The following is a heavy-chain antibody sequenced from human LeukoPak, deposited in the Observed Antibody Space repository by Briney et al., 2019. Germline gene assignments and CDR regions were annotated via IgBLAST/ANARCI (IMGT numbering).Heavy chain of an antibody. D-gene: IGHD2-2*01. CDR1: GGSISSYY. V-gene: IGHV4-59*01. J-gene: IGHJ5*02. Sequence: SETLSLTCTVSGGSISSYYWSWIRQPPGKGLEWIGYIYYSGSTNYNPSLKSRVTISVDTSKNQFSLKLGSVTAADTAVYYCARGSGWVCSSTSCYNWFDPWGQGTLVTVSS. CDR3: ARGSGWVCSSTSCYNWFDP. CDR2: IYYSGST.